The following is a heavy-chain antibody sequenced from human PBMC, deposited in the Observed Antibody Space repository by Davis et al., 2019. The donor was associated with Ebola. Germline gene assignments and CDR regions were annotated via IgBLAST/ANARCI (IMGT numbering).Heavy chain of an antibody. D-gene: IGHD4-17*01. Sequence: PSETLSLTCAVYGGSFSGYYWSWIRQPPGKGLEWIGEINHSGSTNYNPSLKSRVTISVDTSKNQFSLKLSSVTAADTAVYYCARGWYGDYESFDYWGQGTLVTVSS. CDR3: ARGWYGDYESFDY. J-gene: IGHJ4*02. V-gene: IGHV4-34*01. CDR1: GGSFSGYY. CDR2: INHSGST.